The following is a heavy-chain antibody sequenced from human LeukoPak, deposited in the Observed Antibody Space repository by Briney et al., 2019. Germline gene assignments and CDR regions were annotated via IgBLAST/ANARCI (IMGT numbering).Heavy chain of an antibody. D-gene: IGHD1-26*01. CDR3: ARTQWELLRALYYFDY. CDR1: GGSISSYY. CDR2: IYTSGST. V-gene: IGHV4-4*07. J-gene: IGHJ4*02. Sequence: SSETLSLTCTVSGGSISSYYWSWIRQPAGKGLEWIGRIYTSGSTNYNPSLKSRATMSVDTSKNQFSLRLSSVTAADTAVYYCARTQWELLRALYYFDYWGQGTLVSVSS.